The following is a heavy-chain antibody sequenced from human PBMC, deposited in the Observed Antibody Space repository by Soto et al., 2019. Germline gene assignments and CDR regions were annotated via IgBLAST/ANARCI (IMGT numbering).Heavy chain of an antibody. Sequence: QPGGSLRLSCAASGFTFSSYWMHWVRQAPGKGLVWVSRINRDGSNTNYADSVKGRFTISRDNAKNTLYLQMNSLRAEDTAVYYCAVAVAGPTAIGYWGQGTLVTVSS. CDR1: GFTFSSYW. D-gene: IGHD6-19*01. J-gene: IGHJ4*02. V-gene: IGHV3-74*01. CDR2: INRDGSNT. CDR3: AVAVAGPTAIGY.